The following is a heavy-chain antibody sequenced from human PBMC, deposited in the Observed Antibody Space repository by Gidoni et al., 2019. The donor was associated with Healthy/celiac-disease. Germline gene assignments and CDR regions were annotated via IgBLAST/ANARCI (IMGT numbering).Heavy chain of an antibody. V-gene: IGHV4-34*01. CDR1: GGSFSGYY. CDR2: INHSGST. D-gene: IGHD1-26*01. J-gene: IGHJ3*02. Sequence: QVQLQQWGAGLLKPSETLSLTCAVYGGSFSGYYWSWIRQPPGKGLEWIGEINHSGSTNYNPSLKSRVIISVDTSKNQFSLKLSSVTAADTGVYYCARVRATGAFDIWGQGTMVTVSS. CDR3: ARVRATGAFDI.